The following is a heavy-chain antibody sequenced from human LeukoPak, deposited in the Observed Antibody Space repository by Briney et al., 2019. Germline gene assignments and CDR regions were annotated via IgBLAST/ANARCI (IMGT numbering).Heavy chain of an antibody. J-gene: IGHJ4*02. V-gene: IGHV4-59*08. CDR2: IYYSGST. CDR1: SGSISSYY. D-gene: IGHD3-10*01. Sequence: SETLSLTCTVSSGSISSYYWSWIRQPPGKGLEWIGYIYYSGSTNYNPSLKSRVTIAVDTSKNQFSLKLSSVTAADTAVYYCARRRGSGRLDYWGQGTLVTVSS. CDR3: ARRRGSGRLDY.